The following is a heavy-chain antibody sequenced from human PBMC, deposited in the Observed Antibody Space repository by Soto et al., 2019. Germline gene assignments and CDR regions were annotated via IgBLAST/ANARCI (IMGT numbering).Heavy chain of an antibody. V-gene: IGHV4-59*01. CDR3: AREIDDYGDYGRVSNYYYYMDV. CDR2: IYYSGST. Sequence: SETLSLTCTVSGGSISSYYWSWIRQPPGKGLEWIGYIYYSGSTNYNPSLKSRVTISVDTSKNQFSLKLSSVTAADTAVYYCAREIDDYGDYGRVSNYYYYMDVWGKGTTVTVSS. J-gene: IGHJ6*03. CDR1: GGSISSYY. D-gene: IGHD4-17*01.